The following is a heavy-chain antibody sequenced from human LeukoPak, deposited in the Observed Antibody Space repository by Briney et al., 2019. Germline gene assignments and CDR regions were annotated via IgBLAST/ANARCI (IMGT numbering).Heavy chain of an antibody. CDR3: AKVTAGGDSSGYYYYYYYGMDV. J-gene: IGHJ6*02. CDR1: GFTFSSYA. V-gene: IGHV3-23*01. Sequence: PGGSLRLSCAASGFTFSSYAMSWVRQAPGKGLEWVSAISGSGGSTYDADSVKGRFTISRDNSKNTLYLQTNSLRAEDTAVYYCAKVTAGGDSSGYYYYYYYGMDVWGQGTTVTVSS. D-gene: IGHD3-22*01. CDR2: ISGSGGST.